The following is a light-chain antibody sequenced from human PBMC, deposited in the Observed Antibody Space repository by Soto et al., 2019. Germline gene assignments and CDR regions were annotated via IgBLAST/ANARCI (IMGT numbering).Light chain of an antibody. CDR2: GAS. CDR1: QSITRN. J-gene: IGKJ5*01. V-gene: IGKV3-11*01. CDR3: QQRSNWPIT. Sequence: EIVLTQSPGTVSLSPGESATLSCRASQSITRNLSWYQQSPGQAPRLLIYGASTRATGIPARFSGSGSGTDFTLTISSLEPEDFAVYYCQQRSNWPITFGQGTRLEIK.